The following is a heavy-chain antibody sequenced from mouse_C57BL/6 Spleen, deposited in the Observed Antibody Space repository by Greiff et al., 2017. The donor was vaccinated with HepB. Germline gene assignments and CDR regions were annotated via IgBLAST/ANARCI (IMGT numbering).Heavy chain of an antibody. Sequence: VQLQQSGAELVRPGASVKLSCTASGFNIKDYYMHWVKQRPEQGLEWIGRIDPEDGDTEYAPKFQGKATMTADTSSNTAYLQLSSLTSEYTAVYYCTRGYSNDDAMDYWGQGTSVTVSS. CDR3: TRGYSNDDAMDY. J-gene: IGHJ4*01. V-gene: IGHV14-1*01. D-gene: IGHD2-5*01. CDR1: GFNIKDYY. CDR2: IDPEDGDT.